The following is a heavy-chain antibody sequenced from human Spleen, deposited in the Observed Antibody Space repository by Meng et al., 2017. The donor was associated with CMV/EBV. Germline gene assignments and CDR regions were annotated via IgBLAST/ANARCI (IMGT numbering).Heavy chain of an antibody. Sequence: ASVMVSCKASRYTFTEYHMHRVRQDPGQGLERMGWVKPKSGGTNYEQKFQGRVTMTRDTSINTAYMELSRLTSDDTAVYYCARSLYSDFWTDYYGNFDYWGQGTLVTVSS. V-gene: IGHV1-2*02. D-gene: IGHD3-3*01. CDR1: RYTFTEYH. CDR2: VKPKSGGT. J-gene: IGHJ4*02. CDR3: ARSLYSDFWTDYYGNFDY.